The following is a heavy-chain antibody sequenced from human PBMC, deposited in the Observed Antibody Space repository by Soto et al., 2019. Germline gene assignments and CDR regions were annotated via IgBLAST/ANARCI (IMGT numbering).Heavy chain of an antibody. CDR1: GFTFISYW. CDR3: ARVAYGNGWIFDH. V-gene: IGHV3-7*01. D-gene: IGHD6-19*01. CDR2: IKQDGSEK. Sequence: GGSLRLSCAASGFTFISYWMSWVRQAPGKGLEWVANIKQDGSEKYYVDSVKGRFTLSRDNAQNSLQLQMNSLRTEDTAIYFCARVAYGNGWIFDHWGQGTLVTVSS. J-gene: IGHJ4*01.